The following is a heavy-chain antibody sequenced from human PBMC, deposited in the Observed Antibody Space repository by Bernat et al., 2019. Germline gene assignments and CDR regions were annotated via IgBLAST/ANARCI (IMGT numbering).Heavy chain of an antibody. V-gene: IGHV3-30*03. CDR1: GFTFSSYG. J-gene: IGHJ4*02. CDR2: ISYDGNNI. Sequence: QVQLVESGGGVVQPGRSLRLSCAASGFTFSSYGMHWVRQAPGKGLEWVAVISYDGNNIYYADSVKGRFTISRDNSKNTLYLPMTSLRAGDTAVDYCARPYGDYARGGFDFWGQGTLVTVSS. CDR3: ARPYGDYARGGFDF. D-gene: IGHD4-17*01.